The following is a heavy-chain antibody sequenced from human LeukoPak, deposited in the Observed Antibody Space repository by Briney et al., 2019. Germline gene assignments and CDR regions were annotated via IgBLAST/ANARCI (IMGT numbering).Heavy chain of an antibody. D-gene: IGHD6-13*01. CDR3: ASRAGYTGSWSAFDY. Sequence: GGSLRLSCAASGFTFDGYGMSWVRQAPGKGLEWVSGINWNGGSTGYADSVKGRFTISRDNAKNSLYLQMNSLRAEDTAVYYCASRAGYTGSWSAFDYWGQGTLVTVSS. J-gene: IGHJ4*02. CDR1: GFTFDGYG. CDR2: INWNGGST. V-gene: IGHV3-20*04.